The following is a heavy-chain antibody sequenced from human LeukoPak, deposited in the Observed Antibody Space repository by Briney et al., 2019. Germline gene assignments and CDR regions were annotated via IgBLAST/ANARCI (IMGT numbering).Heavy chain of an antibody. CDR1: GGSISSSSHY. D-gene: IGHD1-1*01. V-gene: IGHV4-39*07. J-gene: IGHJ3*01. CDR2: IYHSGTT. CDR3: AGDVMSTALDAFDV. Sequence: SETLSVTCTVSGGSISSSSHYWGWIRQPPGEGLEWIGLIYHSGTTYYNASLKSRVTISVDTSKNQISLKMTSVTAADTAVYYCAGDVMSTALDAFDVWGQGTMVTVSS.